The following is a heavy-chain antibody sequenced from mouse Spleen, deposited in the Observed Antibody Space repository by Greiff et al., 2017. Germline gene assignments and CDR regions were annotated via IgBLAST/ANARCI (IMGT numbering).Heavy chain of an antibody. Sequence: EVQLQQSGPELVKPGASVKMSCKASGYTFTDYNMHWVKQSHGKSLEWIGYINPNNGGTSYNQKFKGKATLTVNKSSSTAYMELRSLTSEDSAVYYCASQFITTATGAMDYWGQGTSVTVSS. CDR2: INPNNGGT. J-gene: IGHJ4*01. CDR1: GYTFTDYN. D-gene: IGHD1-2*01. V-gene: IGHV1-22*01. CDR3: ASQFITTATGAMDY.